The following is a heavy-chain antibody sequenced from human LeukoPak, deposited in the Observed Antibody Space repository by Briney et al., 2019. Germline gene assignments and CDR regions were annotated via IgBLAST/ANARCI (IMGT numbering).Heavy chain of an antibody. J-gene: IGHJ4*02. CDR2: IKEDGSEK. CDR3: ARVKYYGSGSYQRLFDY. D-gene: IGHD3-10*01. Sequence: PGGSLRLSCAASGFTFSNYWMSWVRQGPGKGLEWVANIKEDGSEKHYADSVKGRFTISRDNAKNSLYLQMSSLRAEDTVVYYCARVKYYGSGSYQRLFDYWGQGTLVTVSS. V-gene: IGHV3-7*01. CDR1: GFTFSNYW.